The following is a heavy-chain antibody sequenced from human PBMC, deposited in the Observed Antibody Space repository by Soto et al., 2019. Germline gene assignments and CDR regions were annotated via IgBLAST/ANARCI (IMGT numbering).Heavy chain of an antibody. V-gene: IGHV4-31*03. CDR3: PRRVTIFGAVDY. CDR2: IYYSGST. CDR1: GGSISSGGYY. J-gene: IGHJ4*02. Sequence: QVQLQESGPGLVKPSQTLSLTCTVSGGSISSGGYYWSWIRQHPGKGLEWIGYIYYSGSTYYNPSLKSRVTISVDTSKNQFSLKLSSVTAADTAVYYCPRRVTIFGAVDYWGQGTLVTVSS. D-gene: IGHD3-3*01.